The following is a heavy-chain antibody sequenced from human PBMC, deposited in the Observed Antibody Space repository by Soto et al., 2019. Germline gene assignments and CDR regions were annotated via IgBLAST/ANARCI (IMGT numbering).Heavy chain of an antibody. CDR3: ARDRGYYYDSSGTFAF. CDR2: INPNSGGT. D-gene: IGHD3-22*01. J-gene: IGHJ4*02. V-gene: IGHV1-2*04. Sequence: ASVKVSCKASGYTFTGYYMHWVRQAPGQGLEWMGWINPNSGGTNYAQKFQGWVTMTRDTSISTAYMELSRLRSDDTAVYYCARDRGYYYDSSGTFAFWGQGTLVTVSS. CDR1: GYTFTGYY.